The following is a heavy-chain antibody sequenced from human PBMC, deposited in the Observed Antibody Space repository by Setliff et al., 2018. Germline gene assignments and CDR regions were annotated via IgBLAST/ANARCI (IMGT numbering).Heavy chain of an antibody. V-gene: IGHV3-48*01. CDR3: ARVYAYSYGFDS. CDR2: ISGSSHII. Sequence: GESLKISCAASGFTFSGYSMNWVRQAPGKGLEWVSYISGSSHIISYADSVKGRFTISXXXAXXXLXXXXXXXXXXXTXVYYCARVYAYSYGFDSWGQGTQVTVSS. CDR1: GFTFSGYS. D-gene: IGHD5-18*01. J-gene: IGHJ4*02.